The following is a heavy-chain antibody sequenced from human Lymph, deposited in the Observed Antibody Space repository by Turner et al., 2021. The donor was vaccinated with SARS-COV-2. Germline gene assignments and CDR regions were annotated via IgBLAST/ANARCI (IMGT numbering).Heavy chain of an antibody. CDR1: GFTFSSYG. CDR3: ARDGAVGATTGLDY. Sequence: QVQPVEPGGGVVQPGRSMRLSCSASGFTFSSYGIHWVRQARGKGLEWVAVIWYDASNKYYADSVKGRFTISRDNSKNTVYLQMNSLRAEDTAVYYCARDGAVGATTGLDYWGQGTLVTVSS. V-gene: IGHV3-33*01. J-gene: IGHJ4*02. CDR2: IWYDASNK. D-gene: IGHD1-26*01.